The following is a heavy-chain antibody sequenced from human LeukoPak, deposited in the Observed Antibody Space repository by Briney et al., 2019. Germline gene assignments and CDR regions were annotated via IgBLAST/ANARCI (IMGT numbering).Heavy chain of an antibody. J-gene: IGHJ4*02. Sequence: GGSLRLSCAASGFTFSSYSMNWVRQAPGKGLEWVSYISSSSTIYYADSVKGRFTISRDNAKNSLYLQMNSLRAEDTAVYYCAKEAIVVVTANNWGQGTLVTVSS. CDR1: GFTFSSYS. CDR2: ISSSSTI. CDR3: AKEAIVVVTANN. V-gene: IGHV3-48*01. D-gene: IGHD2-21*02.